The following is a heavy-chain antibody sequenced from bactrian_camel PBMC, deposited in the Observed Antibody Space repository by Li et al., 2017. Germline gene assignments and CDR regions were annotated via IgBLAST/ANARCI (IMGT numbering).Heavy chain of an antibody. CDR3: AAGRAGQCFAWASGGFSY. J-gene: IGHJ6*01. Sequence: HVQLVESGGGSVQAGGSLRLSCAASGYPYTSICMGYFRQAPGKEREGVAATDRVGVSTYYADSVKGRFTISRDNAKNTLYLEMNTLKPEDTAMYYCAAGRAGQCFAWASGGFSYWGQGTQVTVS. D-gene: IGHD1*01. V-gene: IGHV3S1*01. CDR2: TDRVGVST. CDR1: GYPYTSIC.